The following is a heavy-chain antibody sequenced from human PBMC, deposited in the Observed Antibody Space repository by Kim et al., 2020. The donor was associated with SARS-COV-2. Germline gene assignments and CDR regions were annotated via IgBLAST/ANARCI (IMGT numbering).Heavy chain of an antibody. CDR3: ARVSKVVVVPAAINWFDP. Sequence: SETLSLTCAVYGGSFSGYYWSWIRQPPGKGLEWIGEINHSGSTNYNPSLKSRVTISVDTSKNQFSLKLSSVTAADTAVYYCARVSKVVVVPAAINWFDPWGQGTLVTVSS. D-gene: IGHD2-2*02. V-gene: IGHV4-34*01. J-gene: IGHJ5*02. CDR2: INHSGST. CDR1: GGSFSGYY.